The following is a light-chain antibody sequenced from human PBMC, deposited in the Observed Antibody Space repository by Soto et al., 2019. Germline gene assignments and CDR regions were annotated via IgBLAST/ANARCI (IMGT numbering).Light chain of an antibody. CDR3: QQYGGSLRT. CDR2: GAS. Sequence: EIVLTQSPVTLSLSPGERGTLSCRASQSVGTSLAWYQQKPGQAPRLLIYGASNRATGIPDRFSGSGSGTDFTLTISKLEPEDFAVYHCQQYGGSLRTFGQGTKVDIK. CDR1: QSVGTS. J-gene: IGKJ1*01. V-gene: IGKV3-20*01.